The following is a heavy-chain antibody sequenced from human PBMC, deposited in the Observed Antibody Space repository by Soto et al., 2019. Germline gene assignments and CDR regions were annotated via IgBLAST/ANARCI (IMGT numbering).Heavy chain of an antibody. CDR2: ISSSSSYI. D-gene: IGHD3-22*01. V-gene: IGHV3-21*01. CDR3: AMDYDSRGASFDY. Sequence: EVQLVESGGGLVKPGGSLRLSCAASGFTFSSDSMDWVRQAPGTGLEWVSSISSSSSYIYYADSVKGRFTISRDNAKNSLYLQMNSLRAEDTAVYYCAMDYDSRGASFDYWGQGTLVTVSS. J-gene: IGHJ4*02. CDR1: GFTFSSDS.